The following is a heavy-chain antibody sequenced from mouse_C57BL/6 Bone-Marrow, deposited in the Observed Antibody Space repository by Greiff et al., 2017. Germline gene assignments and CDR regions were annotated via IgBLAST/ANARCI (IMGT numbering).Heavy chain of an antibody. J-gene: IGHJ2*01. D-gene: IGHD1-1*01. CDR3: AISEDSHYYGSSIQDYYFDY. CDR1: GYTFTDYN. V-gene: IGHV1-22*01. CDR2: INPNNGGT. Sequence: VQLQQSGPELVKPGASVKMSCKASGYTFTDYNMHWVKQSHGKSLEWIGYINPNNGGTSYNQKFKGKATLTVNKSSSTAYMELRSLTSEDSAVYYSAISEDSHYYGSSIQDYYFDYWGQGTTLTVSS.